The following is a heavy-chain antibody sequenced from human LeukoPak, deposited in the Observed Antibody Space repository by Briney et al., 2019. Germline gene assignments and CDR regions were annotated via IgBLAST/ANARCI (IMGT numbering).Heavy chain of an antibody. Sequence: GASVKVSCKASGYTFTSYDINWVRQATGQGLEWMGWMNPNSGNTGYAQKFQGRVTMTRNTSISTAYMELSSLRSEDTAVYYCARSLWFGADDAFDIWGQGTMVTVSS. V-gene: IGHV1-8*01. CDR2: MNPNSGNT. D-gene: IGHD3-10*01. J-gene: IGHJ3*02. CDR1: GYTFTSYD. CDR3: ARSLWFGADDAFDI.